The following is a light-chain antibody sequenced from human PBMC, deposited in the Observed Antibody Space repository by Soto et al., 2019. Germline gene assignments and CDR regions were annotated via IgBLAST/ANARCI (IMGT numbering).Light chain of an antibody. CDR1: QSITSGH. CDR2: GVS. Sequence: IVLTQSPGTLSLSPGERATLSCRASQSITSGHLAWYQQRPGQAPRLLIYGVSSRATGIPDRFSGSGSGTDFTLTISRLEPEDFAVYSCQQYDNPPTFGQGTRL. CDR3: QQYDNPPT. J-gene: IGKJ5*01. V-gene: IGKV3-20*01.